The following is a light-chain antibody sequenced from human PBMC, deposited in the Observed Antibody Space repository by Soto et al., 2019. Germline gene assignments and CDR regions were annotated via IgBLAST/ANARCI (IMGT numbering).Light chain of an antibody. CDR1: QSVSNY. J-gene: IGKJ1*01. V-gene: IGKV3-20*01. CDR3: HQYGGSPQT. Sequence: EIVLTQSPGTLSLSPGEKAPLPCRASQSVSNYLAWYQRKPGQAPRLLIYGASSRATGIPDRFSGSGSGTDFTLTISRLEPEDFAVYYCHQYGGSPQTFGKGTKV. CDR2: GAS.